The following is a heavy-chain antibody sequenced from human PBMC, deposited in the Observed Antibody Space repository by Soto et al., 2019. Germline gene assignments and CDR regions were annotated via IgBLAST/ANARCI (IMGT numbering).Heavy chain of an antibody. CDR2: IDTSGTT. J-gene: IGHJ6*02. D-gene: IGHD3-10*01. V-gene: IGHV4-4*07. CDR1: GVSISSYY. CDR3: ERGTRGYVYYHGMDV. Sequence: PXETLSLTCPVSGVSISSYYCSWIRQSSGKGLEWIGRIDTSGTTNYNPSLKSRVTMSVDASKNQFSLKLSSVTAADTAVYYCERGTRGYVYYHGMDVWGQGTTVTVSS.